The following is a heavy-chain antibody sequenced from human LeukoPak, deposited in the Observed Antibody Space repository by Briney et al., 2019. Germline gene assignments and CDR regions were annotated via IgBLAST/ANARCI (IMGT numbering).Heavy chain of an antibody. J-gene: IGHJ4*02. CDR1: GGSISNRNYY. D-gene: IGHD1-26*01. CDR3: ARDVGASNFDS. CDR2: FYFNEST. Sequence: SETLSLTCSVSGGSISNRNYYWGWVRQTPETGLEWIGNFYFNESTHYNPSLRSRVTISVDASKNQFSLNLQSVTAADTAVYYCARDVGASNFDSWGQGVQVTVSS. V-gene: IGHV4-39*07.